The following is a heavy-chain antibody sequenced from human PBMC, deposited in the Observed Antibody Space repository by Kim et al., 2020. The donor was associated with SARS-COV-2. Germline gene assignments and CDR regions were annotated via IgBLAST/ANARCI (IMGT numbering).Heavy chain of an antibody. CDR3: VRSGLRSIGGVDY. Sequence: SETLSLTCTVSGGSISSGGYYWSWIRQHPGKGLEWIGYIYYSGSTYYNPSLKSRVTISVDTSKNQFSLKLSSVTAADTAVYYCVRSGLRSIGGVDYWGQGTLVTVSS. V-gene: IGHV4-31*03. D-gene: IGHD4-17*01. CDR1: GGSISSGGYY. CDR2: IYYSGST. J-gene: IGHJ4*02.